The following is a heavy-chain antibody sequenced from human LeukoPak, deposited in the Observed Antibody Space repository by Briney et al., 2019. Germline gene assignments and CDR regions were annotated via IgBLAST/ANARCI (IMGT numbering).Heavy chain of an antibody. J-gene: IGHJ4*02. V-gene: IGHV3-23*01. Sequence: GGSLRLSCAASGFTFNNYVMGWVRQAPGKGLEWVSSISGSGGGTYYADSVNGRFTISRDNSKNTLYLQMNSLRAEDTAVYYCAKPKYDSSGYYYEEGYYFDYWGQGTLVTVSS. D-gene: IGHD3-22*01. CDR3: AKPKYDSSGYYYEEGYYFDY. CDR1: GFTFNNYV. CDR2: ISGSGGGT.